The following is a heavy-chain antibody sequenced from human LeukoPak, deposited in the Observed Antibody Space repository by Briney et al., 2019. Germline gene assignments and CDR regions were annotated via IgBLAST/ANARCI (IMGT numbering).Heavy chain of an antibody. CDR2: IIPIFGTA. Sequence: SVKVSCRASGYTFTSYDINWVRQAPGQGLEWMGGIIPIFGTANYAQKFQGRVTITADESTSTAYMELSSLRSEDTAVYYCARGRDVGYCSGGSCDDYYYYMDVWGKGTTVTISS. CDR1: GYTFTSYD. D-gene: IGHD2-15*01. V-gene: IGHV1-69*13. J-gene: IGHJ6*03. CDR3: ARGRDVGYCSGGSCDDYYYYMDV.